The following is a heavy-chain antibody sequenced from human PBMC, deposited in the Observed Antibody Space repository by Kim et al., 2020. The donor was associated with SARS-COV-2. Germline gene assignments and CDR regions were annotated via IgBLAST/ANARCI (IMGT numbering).Heavy chain of an antibody. V-gene: IGHV3-30*18. CDR3: AKPDEYDSSGYYFDY. CDR1: GFTFSSYG. J-gene: IGHJ4*01. CDR2: ISYDGSNK. D-gene: IGHD3-22*01. Sequence: GGSLRLSCAASGFTFSSYGMHWVRQAPGKGLEWVAVISYDGSNKYYADSVKGRFTISRDNSKNTLYLQMNSLRAEDTAVYYCAKPDEYDSSGYYFDYWG.